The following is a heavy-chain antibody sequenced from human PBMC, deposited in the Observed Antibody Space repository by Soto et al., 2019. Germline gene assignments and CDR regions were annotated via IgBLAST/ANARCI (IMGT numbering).Heavy chain of an antibody. CDR3: ARGGSLWFGELSAYYYGMDV. Sequence: QVQLVQSGAEVKKPGASVKVSYKASGYTFTGYYMHWVRQAPGQGLEWMGWINPNSGGTNYAQKFQGWVTMTRDTSISTAYMELSRLRSDDTAVYYCARGGSLWFGELSAYYYGMDVWGQGTTVTVSS. CDR2: INPNSGGT. D-gene: IGHD3-10*01. CDR1: GYTFTGYY. J-gene: IGHJ6*02. V-gene: IGHV1-2*04.